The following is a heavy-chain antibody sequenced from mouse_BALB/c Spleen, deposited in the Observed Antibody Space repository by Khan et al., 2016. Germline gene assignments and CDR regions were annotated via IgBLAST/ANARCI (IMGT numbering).Heavy chain of an antibody. J-gene: IGHJ3*01. Sequence: EVQLQESGPGLVKPSQSLSLTCTVTGYSITSDYAWNWIRQFPGNKLEWMGYISYSGSTSYNPSLKRRISITRETSKNQFFLQLNSVTTEDTATYYCARARYGNTWFGYWGQGTLVTVSA. CDR2: ISYSGST. CDR1: GYSITSDYA. CDR3: ARARYGNTWFGY. D-gene: IGHD2-1*01. V-gene: IGHV3-2*02.